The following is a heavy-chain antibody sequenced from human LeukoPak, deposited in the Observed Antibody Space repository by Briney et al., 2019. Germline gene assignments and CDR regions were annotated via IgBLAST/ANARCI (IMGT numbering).Heavy chain of an antibody. V-gene: IGHV3-21*01. D-gene: IGHD1-26*01. J-gene: IGHJ4*02. CDR1: GFTFSSYN. CDR3: AGRYTAGYYESDY. CDR2: TSSSGSYL. Sequence: PGGSLRLSCAASGFTFSSYNMNWVRQALGKGLEWVSSTSSSGSYLFYADSVKGRFTISRDNAKDSLYLQMNSLRADDTAVYYCAGRYTAGYYESDYWGQGTLVTVSS.